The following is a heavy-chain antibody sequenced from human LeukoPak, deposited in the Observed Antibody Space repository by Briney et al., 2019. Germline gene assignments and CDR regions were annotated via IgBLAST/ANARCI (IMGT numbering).Heavy chain of an antibody. V-gene: IGHV4-59*01. D-gene: IGHD6-19*01. Sequence: SSETLSLTCTVSGGSISSYYWGWIRQPPGKGLEWIGYIYYSGSTNYNPSLKSRVTISVDTSKNQFSLKLSSVTAADTAVYYCAREIAVAGTRYFDLWGRGTLVTVSS. CDR3: AREIAVAGTRYFDL. CDR1: GGSISSYY. J-gene: IGHJ2*01. CDR2: IYYSGST.